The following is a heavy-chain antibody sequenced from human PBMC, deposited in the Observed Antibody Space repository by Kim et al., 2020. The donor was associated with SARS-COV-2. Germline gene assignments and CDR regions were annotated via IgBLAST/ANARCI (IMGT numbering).Heavy chain of an antibody. CDR2: SEK. V-gene: IGHV3-7*03. D-gene: IGHD1-26*01. Sequence: SEKYYVDSVKVRFTISRDNAKNSLYLQMNGLRAEDTAVYHWARDGRFSAQGWGQGTLVTVSS. CDR3: ARDGRFSAQG. J-gene: IGHJ4*02.